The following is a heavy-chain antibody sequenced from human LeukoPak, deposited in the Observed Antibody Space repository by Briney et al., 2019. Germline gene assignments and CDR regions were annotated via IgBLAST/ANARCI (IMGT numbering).Heavy chain of an antibody. D-gene: IGHD6-19*01. V-gene: IGHV5-51*01. Sequence: GESLKISCKGSGYSFTSYWIGWVRQMPGKGLEWMGIIYAGDSDTRYSPSFQGQVTFSVDTPISTAYLQWNSLKASDTAMYYCARRGAGGGWSYWGQGTLVTVSS. CDR1: GYSFTSYW. J-gene: IGHJ4*02. CDR3: ARRGAGGGWSY. CDR2: IYAGDSDT.